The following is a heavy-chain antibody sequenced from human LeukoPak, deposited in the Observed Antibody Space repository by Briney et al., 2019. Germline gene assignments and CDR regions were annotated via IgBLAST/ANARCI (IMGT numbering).Heavy chain of an antibody. CDR1: GGTFSSYA. CDR3: AKDVDRSGYVGN. V-gene: IGHV1-69*05. J-gene: IGHJ4*02. Sequence: SVKVSCKASGGTFSSYAISWVRQAPGQGLEWMGGIIPIFGTANYAQKFQGRVTMTRDTSISTAYMELSRLRSDDTAGYYCAKDVDRSGYVGNWGQGTLVTVSS. D-gene: IGHD3-22*01. CDR2: IIPIFGTA.